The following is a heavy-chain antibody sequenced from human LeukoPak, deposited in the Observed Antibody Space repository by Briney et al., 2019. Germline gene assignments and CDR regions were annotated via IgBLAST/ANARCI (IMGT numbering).Heavy chain of an antibody. D-gene: IGHD3-9*01. V-gene: IGHV3-30*03. J-gene: IGHJ4*02. CDR2: ISYDGSNK. Sequence: GRSLRLSCAASGFTFSSYGMHWVRQAPGKGLEWVAVISYDGSNKYYADSVKGRFTISRDNSKNTLYLQMNSLRAEDTAVYYCARERILAGFDYWGQGTLVTVSS. CDR3: ARERILAGFDY. CDR1: GFTFSSYG.